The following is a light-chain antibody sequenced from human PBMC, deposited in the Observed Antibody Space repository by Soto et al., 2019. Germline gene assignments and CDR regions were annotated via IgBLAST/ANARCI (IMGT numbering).Light chain of an antibody. CDR1: SSDVGGYNY. J-gene: IGLJ1*01. Sequence: QSVLTQPASVSGSPGQSITLSCTGTSSDVGGYNYVSWYQQHPGKAPKLMIYEVSNRPSGVSDRFSGSKSGNTASLTISGIQDEDEADYYCSSYTSSSTLNVFGTGTKVTVL. CDR3: SSYTSSSTLNV. V-gene: IGLV2-14*01. CDR2: EVS.